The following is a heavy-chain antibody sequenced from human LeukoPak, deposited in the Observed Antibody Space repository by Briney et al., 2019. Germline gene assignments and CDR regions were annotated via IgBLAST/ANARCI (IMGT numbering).Heavy chain of an antibody. CDR2: IWYDGSNK. V-gene: IGHV3-33*01. Sequence: GRSLRLPCAASGFTFSSYGIHWVRQAPGKGLEWVAVIWYDGSNKYYADSVKGRFTISRDNSKNTLYLQMNSLRAEDTAVYYCARGHGDSSSFDYWGQGTLVTVSS. CDR3: ARGHGDSSSFDY. J-gene: IGHJ4*02. D-gene: IGHD6-13*01. CDR1: GFTFSSYG.